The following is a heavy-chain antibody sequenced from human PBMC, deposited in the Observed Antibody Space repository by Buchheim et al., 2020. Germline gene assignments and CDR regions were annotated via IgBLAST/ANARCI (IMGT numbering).Heavy chain of an antibody. J-gene: IGHJ4*02. V-gene: IGHV3-21*01. Sequence: EVQLVESGGGLVKPGGSLRLSCAASGFTFSSYSMNWVRQAPGKGLEWVSSISSTSNYIYYADSMKGRFTISRDNAKNSLYLQMSSLRVEDTAVYYCARADYIPAPHFDYWGQGTL. CDR3: ARADYIPAPHFDY. CDR2: ISSTSNYI. CDR1: GFTFSSYS. D-gene: IGHD4-11*01.